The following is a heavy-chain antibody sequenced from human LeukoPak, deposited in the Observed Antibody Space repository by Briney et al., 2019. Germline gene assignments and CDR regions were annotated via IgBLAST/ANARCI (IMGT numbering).Heavy chain of an antibody. Sequence: PGRSLRLSCAASGFTLSSYGMHWVRQAPGKGLEWVAVISYDGSNKYYADSVKGRFTISRDNSKNTLYLQMNSLRAEDTALYYCARDLSFDIWGQGTMVTVSS. J-gene: IGHJ3*02. CDR2: ISYDGSNK. CDR3: ARDLSFDI. CDR1: GFTLSSYG. V-gene: IGHV3-30*03.